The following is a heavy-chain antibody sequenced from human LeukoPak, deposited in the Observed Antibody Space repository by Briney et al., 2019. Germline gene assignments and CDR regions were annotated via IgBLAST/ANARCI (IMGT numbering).Heavy chain of an antibody. D-gene: IGHD4-17*01. CDR3: AVTVTSRDAFDI. J-gene: IGHJ3*02. Sequence: PSETLSLTCAVYGGSFSGYYWSWIRQPPGKGLEWIGYIYYSGSTNYNPSLKSRVTISVDTSKNQFSLKLSSVTAADTAVYYCAVTVTSRDAFDIWGKGTMVTVSS. CDR2: IYYSGST. V-gene: IGHV4-59*01. CDR1: GGSFSGYY.